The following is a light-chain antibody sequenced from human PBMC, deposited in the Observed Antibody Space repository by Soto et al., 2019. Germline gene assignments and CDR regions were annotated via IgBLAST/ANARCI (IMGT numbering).Light chain of an antibody. V-gene: IGKV3-20*01. CDR2: GAS. CDR1: QSVRSTY. J-gene: IGKJ2*01. CDR3: QQYGTSPGT. Sequence: EIVLTQSPGTLSLSPGERATLSCRASQSVRSTYLAWYQQKPGQAPRLLIYGASSRATGIPDRFSGSGSGTDFTLTITRLEPEEFAVFYWQQYGTSPGTFGQGTKLEIK.